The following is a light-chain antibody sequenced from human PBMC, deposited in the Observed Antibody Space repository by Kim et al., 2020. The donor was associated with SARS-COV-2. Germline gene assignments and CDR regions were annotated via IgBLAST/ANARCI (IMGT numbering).Light chain of an antibody. Sequence: GQSLTISRTGTSSDVGGYNYVSWYQQHPGKAPKLMIYDVSNRPSGVSNRFSGSKSGNTASLTISGLQAEDEADYYCSSYTSSSTLVFGGGTQLTVL. V-gene: IGLV2-14*03. CDR2: DVS. J-gene: IGLJ2*01. CDR3: SSYTSSSTLV. CDR1: SSDVGGYNY.